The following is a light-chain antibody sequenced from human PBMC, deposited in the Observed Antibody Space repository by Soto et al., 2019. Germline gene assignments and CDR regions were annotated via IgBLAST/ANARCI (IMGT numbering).Light chain of an antibody. J-gene: IGKJ4*01. Sequence: DVQMTQSPSSVSASVGDRVTITCRASQDISNWLAWYQQKAGKAPKLLIYGASNLQNGAPSRFSGRGSGTDFTLTITSLQPEDSATYYCQQATSFPVTFGGGTKVEIK. CDR1: QDISNW. CDR3: QQATSFPVT. V-gene: IGKV1-12*01. CDR2: GAS.